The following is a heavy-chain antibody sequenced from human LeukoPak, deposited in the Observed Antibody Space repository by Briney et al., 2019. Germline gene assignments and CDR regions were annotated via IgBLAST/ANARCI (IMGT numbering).Heavy chain of an antibody. V-gene: IGHV3-21*01. Sequence: GGSLRLSCAASGFTFSSYSMNWVRQAPGKGLEWVSSISSSSSYIYYADSVKGRFTISRDNAKNSLYLQMNSLRAEDTAVYYCAGSIVGATGIDYWGQGTLVTVSS. D-gene: IGHD1-26*01. CDR2: ISSSSSYI. CDR1: GFTFSSYS. CDR3: AGSIVGATGIDY. J-gene: IGHJ4*02.